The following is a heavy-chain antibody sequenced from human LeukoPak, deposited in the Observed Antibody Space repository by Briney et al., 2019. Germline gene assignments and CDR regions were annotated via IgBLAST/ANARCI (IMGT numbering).Heavy chain of an antibody. V-gene: IGHV4-34*01. J-gene: IGHJ4*02. CDR2: MHFSGTP. CDR1: NPSFTGVY. CDR3: SRGGDDSKVGRY. Sequence: SETLSLTCPIYNPSFTGVYWSWIRQPSGKGLEWIGEMHFSGTPHYNPSLSSRATISVGTSKNQFSLILKSVTAADTAVYFCSRGGDDSKVGRYWGQGALVTVSS. D-gene: IGHD4-23*01.